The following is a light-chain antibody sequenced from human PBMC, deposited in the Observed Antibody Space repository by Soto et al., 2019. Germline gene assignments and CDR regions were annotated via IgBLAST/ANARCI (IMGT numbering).Light chain of an antibody. CDR2: DVS. Sequence: QSALTQAASVSGSPGQSITISCTGTSSDVGGYNYVSWYQQHSGKAPKLMIYDVSNRPSGVSNRFSGSKSGNTASLTISGLQAEDEADYYFSSYTSSNTRVFGGGTKLTVL. CDR3: SSYTSSNTRV. V-gene: IGLV2-14*01. CDR1: SSDVGGYNY. J-gene: IGLJ2*01.